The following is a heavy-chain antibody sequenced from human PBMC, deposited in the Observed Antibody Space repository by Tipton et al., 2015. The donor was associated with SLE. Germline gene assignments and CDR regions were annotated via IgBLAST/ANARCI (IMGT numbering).Heavy chain of an antibody. J-gene: IGHJ2*01. CDR3: ARNVYSSSHFDL. CDR2: IRSKAYGGTT. D-gene: IGHD6-13*01. V-gene: IGHV3-49*03. CDR1: GFTFGDYA. Sequence: SLRLSCTASGFTFGDYAMSWFRQAPGKGLEWVGFIRSKAYGGTTEYAASVKGRFTISRDDSKSIAYLQMNSLKTEDTAVYYCARNVYSSSHFDLWGRGTLVTVSS.